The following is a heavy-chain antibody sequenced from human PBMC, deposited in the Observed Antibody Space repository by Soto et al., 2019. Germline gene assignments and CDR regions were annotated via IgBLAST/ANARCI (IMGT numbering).Heavy chain of an antibody. J-gene: IGHJ6*02. CDR2: IYYSGST. D-gene: IGHD5-18*01. CDR3: ARWGQLWLPNSLLGYYYGMDV. CDR1: GGSVSSGSYY. V-gene: IGHV4-61*01. Sequence: PSEALSLTCTVSGGSVSSGSYYWSWIRQPPGKGLEWIGYIYYSGSTNYNPSLKSRVTISVDTSKNQFSLKLSSVTAADTAVYYCARWGQLWLPNSLLGYYYGMDVWGQGTTVTVSS.